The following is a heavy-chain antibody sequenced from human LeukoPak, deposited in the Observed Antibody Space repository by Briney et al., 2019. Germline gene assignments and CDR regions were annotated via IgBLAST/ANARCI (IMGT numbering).Heavy chain of an antibody. CDR2: VYTSGST. V-gene: IGHV4-61*02. CDR3: ARDTKEGYYDSSGYGY. D-gene: IGHD3-22*01. J-gene: IGHJ4*02. Sequence: SETVSLTCTVSGGSISSGSYYWSWIRQPAGKGLEWIGRVYTSGSTNYNPSLKSRVTISVDTSKNQFSLKLSSVTAADTAVYYCARDTKEGYYDSSGYGYWGQGTLVTVSS. CDR1: GGSISSGSYY.